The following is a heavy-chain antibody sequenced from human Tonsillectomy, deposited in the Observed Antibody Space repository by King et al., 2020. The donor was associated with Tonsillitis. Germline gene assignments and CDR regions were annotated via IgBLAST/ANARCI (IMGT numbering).Heavy chain of an antibody. CDR2: ISYDGNNK. CDR3: ARDRTGWLRLPFY. J-gene: IGHJ4*02. Sequence: VQLVESGGGVVQPGRSLRLSCAASGFTFSSYGMHWVRQAPGKGLEWVAVISYDGNNKYYADSVKGRFTISRDNSKNTLYLQMNSLRAEDTAVYYCARDRTGWLRLPFYWGQGTLVTVSS. D-gene: IGHD2-8*02. CDR1: GFTFSSYG. V-gene: IGHV3-33*05.